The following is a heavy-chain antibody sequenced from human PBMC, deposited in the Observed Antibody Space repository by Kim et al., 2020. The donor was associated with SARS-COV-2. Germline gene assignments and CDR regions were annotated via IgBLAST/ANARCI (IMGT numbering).Heavy chain of an antibody. CDR3: ARDNRSCSSTTCYGEAIDY. CDR1: GYTFTNYA. Sequence: ASVKVSCKASGYTFTNYAIHWMRQAPGQRLEWMGWINTVSGNTKYSQMFQDRVTITRDTSASTAYMELSNLRSEDTAVYYCARDNRSCSSTTCYGEAIDY. J-gene: IGHJ4*01. V-gene: IGHV1-3*04. D-gene: IGHD2-2*01. CDR2: INTVSGNT.